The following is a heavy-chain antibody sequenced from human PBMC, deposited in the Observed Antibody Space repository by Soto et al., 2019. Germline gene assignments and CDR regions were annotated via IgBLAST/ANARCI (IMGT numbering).Heavy chain of an antibody. J-gene: IGHJ4*02. D-gene: IGHD2-15*01. CDR3: ARVGAVAAGTLFTYHFDY. Sequence: EVQLVESGGGLVQPGGSLRLSCAASGFTVSSNYMSWVRQAPGKGLEWVSVIYSGGSTYYADSVKGRFTISRDNSKNTLYLQMNSLRAEDTAVYYCARVGAVAAGTLFTYHFDYWGQGTLVTVSS. CDR2: IYSGGST. CDR1: GFTVSSNY. V-gene: IGHV3-66*01.